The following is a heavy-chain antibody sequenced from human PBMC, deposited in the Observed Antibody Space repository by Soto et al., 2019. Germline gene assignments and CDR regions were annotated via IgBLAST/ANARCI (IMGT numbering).Heavy chain of an antibody. Sequence: GGSLRLSCAASGFTFSSYGMHWVRQAPGKGLEWVAVISYDGSNKYYADSVKGRFTISRDNSKNTLYLQMNSLRAEDTAVYYCAKLGSRANGPVPAATRFDYWGQGTLVTVSS. V-gene: IGHV3-30*18. J-gene: IGHJ4*02. D-gene: IGHD2-2*01. CDR2: ISYDGSNK. CDR1: GFTFSSYG. CDR3: AKLGSRANGPVPAATRFDY.